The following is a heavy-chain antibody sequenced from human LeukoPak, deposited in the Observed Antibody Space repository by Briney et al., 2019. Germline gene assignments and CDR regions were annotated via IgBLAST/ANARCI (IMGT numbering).Heavy chain of an antibody. CDR2: IGIDSGNT. J-gene: IGHJ4*02. D-gene: IGHD1-1*01. Sequence: GGSLRLSCTASGFPFIEYSMNWVRQVPGKGLEWISYIGIDSGNTKYADSVRGRFTISADKAKNSLYLQMNSLRVEDAAVYYCARDHNYAFDNWGQGTLVSVAS. V-gene: IGHV3-48*01. CDR3: ARDHNYAFDN. CDR1: GFPFIEYS.